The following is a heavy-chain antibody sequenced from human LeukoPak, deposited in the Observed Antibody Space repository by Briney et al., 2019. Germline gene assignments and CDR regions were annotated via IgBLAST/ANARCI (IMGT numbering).Heavy chain of an antibody. J-gene: IGHJ3*02. CDR3: ARHELSPGNTFDI. CDR2: IYHSGST. Sequence: PSETLSLTCAVSGGSISSSNWWSWVRQPPGKGLEWIGEIYHSGSTNYNPSLKSRVTISVDKSKNQFSLKLSSVTAADTAVYYCARHELSPGNTFDIWGQGTMVTVSS. V-gene: IGHV4-4*02. CDR1: GGSISSSNW. D-gene: IGHD2/OR15-2a*01.